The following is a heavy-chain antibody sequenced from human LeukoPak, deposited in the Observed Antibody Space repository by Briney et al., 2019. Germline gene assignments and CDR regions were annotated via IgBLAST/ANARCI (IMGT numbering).Heavy chain of an antibody. Sequence: GESLKISCKGSGYSFTTNWVGWVRQMPGKGLESMGIIFPGDSDTRYTPSFQGQVTISADKSTGTVYLQWTSLKASDTAIYYCARLECSSTTCPFAYWGQGTLVTVSS. V-gene: IGHV5-51*01. J-gene: IGHJ4*02. CDR3: ARLECSSTTCPFAY. D-gene: IGHD2-2*01. CDR1: GYSFTTNW. CDR2: IFPGDSDT.